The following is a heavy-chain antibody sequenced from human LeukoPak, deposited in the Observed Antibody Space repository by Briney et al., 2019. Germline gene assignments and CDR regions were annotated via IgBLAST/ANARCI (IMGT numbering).Heavy chain of an antibody. Sequence: PGGSLRLSCAASGFTFSSYWMNWVRQAPGKGLEWVANIKQDGSEKYSVDSVKGRFTISRDNAKNSLYLQMNSLRAEDTAVYYWAKEGAYPIVTFDAWGQGTLVTVSS. J-gene: IGHJ5*01. CDR3: AKEGAYPIVTFDA. CDR1: GFTFSSYW. CDR2: IKQDGSEK. V-gene: IGHV3-7*01. D-gene: IGHD4-11*01.